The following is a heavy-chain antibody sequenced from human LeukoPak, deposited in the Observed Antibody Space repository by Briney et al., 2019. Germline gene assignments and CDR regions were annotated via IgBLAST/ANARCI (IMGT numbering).Heavy chain of an antibody. CDR1: GGSISNFY. Sequence: SETLSLTCTVSGGSISNFYYTWIRQPPGKGLEWIGYIDSSGITNYNSSLNSRVTISLDTSQNQFSLKLNSVTAADTAVYYCARSYSYYYDSSARWGQGTMVTVSS. D-gene: IGHD3-22*01. V-gene: IGHV4-59*01. J-gene: IGHJ3*01. CDR2: IDSSGIT. CDR3: ARSYSYYYDSSAR.